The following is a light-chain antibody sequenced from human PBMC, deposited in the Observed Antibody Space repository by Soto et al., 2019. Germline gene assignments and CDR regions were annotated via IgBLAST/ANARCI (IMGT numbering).Light chain of an antibody. Sequence: SYELTQPPSVSVAPGQTASITCGGNNIGSYSVHWYQQKPGQAPVLVVYDDSDRPSGIPERFSGSHSGNTATLTISRIEAGDEADYFCQVWDTNSGHLYVFGTGTKVTVL. J-gene: IGLJ1*01. CDR3: QVWDTNSGHLYV. CDR1: NIGSYS. V-gene: IGLV3-21*02. CDR2: DDS.